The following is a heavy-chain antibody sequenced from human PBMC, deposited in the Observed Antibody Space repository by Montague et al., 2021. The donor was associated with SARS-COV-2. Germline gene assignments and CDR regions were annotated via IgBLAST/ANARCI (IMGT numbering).Heavy chain of an antibody. D-gene: IGHD2-8*01. J-gene: IGHJ4*02. CDR2: INGSSSYT. CDR3: ARDQSCTNGVCYTRGFDY. Sequence: SLRLSCAASEFTFSDYYMSWIRQAPGKGLEWVSYINGSSSYTNYADSVKGRFTISRDSAKNSLYLQMDSLRDEDTGVYYCARDQSCTNGVCYTRGFDYWGRGTLVTVSS. V-gene: IGHV3-11*05. CDR1: EFTFSDYY.